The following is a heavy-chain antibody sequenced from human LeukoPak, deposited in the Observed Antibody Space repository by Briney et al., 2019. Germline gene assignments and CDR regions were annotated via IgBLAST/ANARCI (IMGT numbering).Heavy chain of an antibody. CDR3: AREGYSSSNTGYYYYYMDV. D-gene: IGHD6-13*01. J-gene: IGHJ6*03. CDR1: GFTFTKYW. Sequence: PGGSLRLSCAASGFTFTKYWMTWVRQAPGKGLEWVGNIKQDGSDKNYMDSVKGRFTISRDNAKNSLYLQMNSLRAEDTALYHCAREGYSSSNTGYYYYYMDVWGKGTTVTVSS. CDR2: IKQDGSDK. V-gene: IGHV3-7*03.